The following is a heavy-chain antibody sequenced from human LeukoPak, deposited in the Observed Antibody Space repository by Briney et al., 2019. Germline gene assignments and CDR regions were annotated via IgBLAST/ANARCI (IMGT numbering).Heavy chain of an antibody. J-gene: IGHJ4*02. Sequence: GGSLRLSCAASGFTFSSYAMSWVRQAPGKGLEWVSAISGSGGSTYYADSVKGRFTISRDNSKNTLYLQMNSLRAEDTAVYYCAKVAIGYCSGGGCYWAYFFDYWGQGTLVTVSS. CDR1: GFTFSSYA. CDR3: AKVAIGYCSGGGCYWAYFFDY. V-gene: IGHV3-23*01. D-gene: IGHD2-15*01. CDR2: ISGSGGST.